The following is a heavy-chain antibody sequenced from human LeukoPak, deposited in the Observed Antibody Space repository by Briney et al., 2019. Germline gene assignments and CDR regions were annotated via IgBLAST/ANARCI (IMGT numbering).Heavy chain of an antibody. Sequence: EASVKVSCKASGYTFTGYYMHWVRQAPGQGLEWMGWINPNSGGTNYAQKFQGRVTMTRDTSISTAYMELSRLRSDDTAVYYCARGGVLVDYYYYMDVWGKGTTVTISS. D-gene: IGHD3-3*01. CDR1: GYTFTGYY. CDR2: INPNSGGT. J-gene: IGHJ6*03. CDR3: ARGGVLVDYYYYMDV. V-gene: IGHV1-2*02.